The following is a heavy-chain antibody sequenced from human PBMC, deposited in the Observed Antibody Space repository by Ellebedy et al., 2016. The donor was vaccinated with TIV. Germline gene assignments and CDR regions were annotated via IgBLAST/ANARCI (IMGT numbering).Heavy chain of an antibody. CDR2: INHSGST. J-gene: IGHJ4*02. V-gene: IGHV4-34*01. CDR3: ARCPGDTAMVTYYFDY. D-gene: IGHD5-18*01. CDR1: GGSFSGYY. Sequence: MPSETLSLTCAVYGGSFSGYYWSWIRQPPGKGLEWIGEINHSGSTNYNPSLKRRVTVSVDTSKNQFSLKLSSVTAADTAVYYCARCPGDTAMVTYYFDYWGQGTLVTVSS.